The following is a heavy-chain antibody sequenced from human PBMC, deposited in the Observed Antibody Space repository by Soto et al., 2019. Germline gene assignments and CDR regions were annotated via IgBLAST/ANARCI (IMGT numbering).Heavy chain of an antibody. CDR3: AKERETERDLGELYFDY. CDR2: ISYDGSNK. D-gene: IGHD3-16*01. CDR1: GFTFSSYG. Sequence: GGSLRLSCAASGFTFSSYGMHWVRQAPGKGLEWVAVISYDGSNKYYADSVKGRFTISRDNSKNTLYLQMNSLRAEDTAVYYCAKERETERDLGELYFDYWGQGTLVTVSS. V-gene: IGHV3-30*18. J-gene: IGHJ4*02.